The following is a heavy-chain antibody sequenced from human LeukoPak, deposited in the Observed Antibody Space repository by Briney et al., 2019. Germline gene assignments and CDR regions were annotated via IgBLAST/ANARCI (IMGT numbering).Heavy chain of an antibody. Sequence: SETLSLTCTVSGGSISSYYWSWIRQPPGKGLEWIGYIYNSGGTNYNPSLKSRVTISVDTSKNQFSLKLSSVTAADTAVYYCARPYSNYGWFDPWGQGTLVTVSS. J-gene: IGHJ5*02. CDR1: GGSISSYY. D-gene: IGHD4-11*01. V-gene: IGHV4-59*01. CDR3: ARPYSNYGWFDP. CDR2: IYNSGGT.